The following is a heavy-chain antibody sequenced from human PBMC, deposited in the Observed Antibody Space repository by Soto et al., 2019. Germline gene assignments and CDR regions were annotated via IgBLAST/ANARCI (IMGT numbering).Heavy chain of an antibody. CDR1: GFTFSSYA. J-gene: IGHJ4*02. V-gene: IGHV3-23*01. D-gene: IGHD3-22*01. Sequence: GSLRLSCAASGFTFSSYAMSWVRQAPGKGLEWVSAISGSGGSTYYADSVKGRFTISRDNSKNTLYLQMNSLRAEDTAVYYCAKRGTTMIVVVPYYFDYWGQGTLVTVSS. CDR3: AKRGTTMIVVVPYYFDY. CDR2: ISGSGGST.